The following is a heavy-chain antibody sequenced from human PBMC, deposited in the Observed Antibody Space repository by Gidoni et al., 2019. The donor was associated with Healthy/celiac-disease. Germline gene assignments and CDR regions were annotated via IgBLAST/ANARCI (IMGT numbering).Heavy chain of an antibody. CDR3: AKRDSSSWWDWFDP. J-gene: IGHJ5*02. Sequence: QVQLVESGGGVVQPGRSLRLSCAASGFTFSSYGMHWVRQAPGKGLEWVAVISYDGSNKYYADSVKGRFTISRDNSKNTLYLQMNSLRAEDTAVYYCAKRDSSSWWDWFDPWGQGTLVTVSS. D-gene: IGHD6-13*01. CDR2: ISYDGSNK. V-gene: IGHV3-30*18. CDR1: GFTFSSYG.